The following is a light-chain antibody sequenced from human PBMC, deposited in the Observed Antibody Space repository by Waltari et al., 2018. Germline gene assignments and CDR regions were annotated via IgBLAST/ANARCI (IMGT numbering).Light chain of an antibody. CDR2: AAS. Sequence: DIQMTQSQSSLSASVGDRVAITCRASQTITTYLNWYQQKPGKAPKVLIYAASSLQSGVPSRFSGSGSGTDFTLTISSLQPEDFATYYCQQSYDTPSFGPGTKVHIK. CDR3: QQSYDTPS. V-gene: IGKV1-39*01. J-gene: IGKJ3*01. CDR1: QTITTY.